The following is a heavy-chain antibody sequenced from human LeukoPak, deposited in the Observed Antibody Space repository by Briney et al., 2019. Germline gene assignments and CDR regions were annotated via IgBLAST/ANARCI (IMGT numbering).Heavy chain of an antibody. CDR3: VRPEGWLVRPLFDH. J-gene: IGHJ4*02. Sequence: GWALRLSCAASGFTFSSYAMHWLRQAAGKGLDGVAVISYDGSNKYYADCVKGRFTISRDNSKNTLYLQMNSLRAEDTAVYYLVRPEGWLVRPLFDHWGGGPVVTVSS. CDR2: ISYDGSNK. CDR1: GFTFSSYA. D-gene: IGHD6-19*01. V-gene: IGHV3-30*04.